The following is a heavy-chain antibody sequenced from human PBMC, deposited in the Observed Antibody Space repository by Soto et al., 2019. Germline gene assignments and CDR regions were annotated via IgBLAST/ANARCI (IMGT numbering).Heavy chain of an antibody. Sequence: SETLSLTCTVSGGSISSSSYYWGWIRQPPGKGLEWIGSIYYSGSTYYNPSLKSRVPISVDTSKNQFSLKLSSVTAADTAVYYCARHRAKGYGSGSNNWFDPWGQGTLVTVSS. CDR1: GGSISSSSYY. J-gene: IGHJ5*02. CDR3: ARHRAKGYGSGSNNWFDP. CDR2: IYYSGST. D-gene: IGHD3-10*01. V-gene: IGHV4-39*01.